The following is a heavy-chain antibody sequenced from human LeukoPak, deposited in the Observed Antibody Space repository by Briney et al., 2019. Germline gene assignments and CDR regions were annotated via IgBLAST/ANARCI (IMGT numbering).Heavy chain of an antibody. CDR2: IYPDDSDT. CDR1: GYTFGSYW. J-gene: IGHJ3*01. V-gene: IGHV5-51*01. Sequence: GESLKITCKGSGYTFGSYWIGWVREMPGKGVEWVGIIYPDDSDTRYSPSFQGQVTISLDRSINTAYLQWSSLKASDTAIYYCASPQAAYCGGDCYSPWGQGTMVTVSS. D-gene: IGHD2-21*02. CDR3: ASPQAAYCGGDCYSP.